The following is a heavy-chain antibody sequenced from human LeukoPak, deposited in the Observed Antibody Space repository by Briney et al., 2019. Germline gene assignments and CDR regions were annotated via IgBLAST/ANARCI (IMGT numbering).Heavy chain of an antibody. CDR3: ASGDRVANFGF. V-gene: IGHV4-59*01. CDR2: IHDNGYSAST. Sequence: SETLSLTCTVSGGSISSNYWSWIRQPPGKGLEWIGNIHDNGYSASTNYNPSLKSRVTISVDTSKNQFSLNLNSVTAADTAIYYCASGDRVANFGFWGQGTLVTVSS. J-gene: IGHJ4*02. CDR1: GGSISSNY. D-gene: IGHD3-10*01.